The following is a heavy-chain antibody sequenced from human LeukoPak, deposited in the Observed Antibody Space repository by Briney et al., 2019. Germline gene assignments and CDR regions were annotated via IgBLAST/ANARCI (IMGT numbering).Heavy chain of an antibody. CDR2: IYYSGRT. Sequence: PSETLSLTCTVSGDSISRSSDYWGWIRQPPGKGLECIGSIYYSGRTYYNPSLKSRVTISVDTSKNQFSLKLSSVTAADTALYYCARLRGYSQSFDYWGRGTLGTVS. D-gene: IGHD5-18*01. J-gene: IGHJ4*02. CDR1: GDSISRSSDY. V-gene: IGHV4-39*01. CDR3: ARLRGYSQSFDY.